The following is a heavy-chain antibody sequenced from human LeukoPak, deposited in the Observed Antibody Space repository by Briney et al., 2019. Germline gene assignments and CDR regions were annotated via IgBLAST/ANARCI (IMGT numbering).Heavy chain of an antibody. V-gene: IGHV4-59*08. CDR1: GGSITSYY. J-gene: IGHJ4*02. CDR3: ARQLYSGGHSGFDY. Sequence: PSETLSLTCTVSGGSITSYYWSWIRQPPGKGLEWIGYIYYTGSTNYNPSLKSRVTISVDTSTNHFSLKLSSVTAADTAVYYCARQLYSGGHSGFDYWGQGTLVTVSS. D-gene: IGHD4-23*01. CDR2: IYYTGST.